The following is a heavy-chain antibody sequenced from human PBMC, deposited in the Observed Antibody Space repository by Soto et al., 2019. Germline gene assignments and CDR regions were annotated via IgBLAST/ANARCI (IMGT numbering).Heavy chain of an antibody. CDR1: GFTFSSYD. V-gene: IGHV3-23*01. Sequence: EVQLLESGGGLVQPGGSLRLSCAASGFTFSSYDMSWVRQAPGKGLEWVSAISGSGGSTYYADSVKGRFTISRDNSKNTLYMQMNSLRAEDMAVYYCAKDRDGYNSYYYYYGMDVWGQGITVTVSS. D-gene: IGHD5-12*01. CDR2: ISGSGGST. J-gene: IGHJ6*02. CDR3: AKDRDGYNSYYYYYGMDV.